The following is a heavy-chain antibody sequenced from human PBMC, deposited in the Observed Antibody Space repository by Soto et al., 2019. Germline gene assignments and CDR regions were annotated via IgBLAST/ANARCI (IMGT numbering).Heavy chain of an antibody. J-gene: IGHJ4*02. CDR3: AKDIKRFGTLYYFDY. Sequence: EVQLVESGGGLVQPGRSLRLSCAAYGFTFDDYAMHWVRQAPGKGLEWVSGISWNSGSIGYADSVKGRFTISRDNAKNSLYLQMNSLRAEDTALYYCAKDIKRFGTLYYFDYWGQGTLVTVSS. V-gene: IGHV3-9*01. CDR1: GFTFDDYA. CDR2: ISWNSGSI. D-gene: IGHD1-1*01.